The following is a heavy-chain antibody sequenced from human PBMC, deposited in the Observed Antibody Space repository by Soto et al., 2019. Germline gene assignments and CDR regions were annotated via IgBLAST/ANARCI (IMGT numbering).Heavy chain of an antibody. J-gene: IGHJ3*02. CDR1: GFTFSSYA. CDR3: ARDYSTTTVVMDAFDI. D-gene: IGHD4-17*01. Sequence: TVGSLRLSCAASGFTFSSYAMHWVRQAPGKGLEWVAVISYDGSNKYYADSVKGRFIISRDNSKNTLYLQMNSLRAEDAAVYYCARDYSTTTVVMDAFDIWGQGTMVTVSS. V-gene: IGHV3-30-3*01. CDR2: ISYDGSNK.